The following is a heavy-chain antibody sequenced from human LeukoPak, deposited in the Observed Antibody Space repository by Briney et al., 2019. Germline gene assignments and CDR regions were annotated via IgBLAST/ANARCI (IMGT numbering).Heavy chain of an antibody. J-gene: IGHJ5*02. CDR1: GFTFSLYA. CDR2: LTDSGDAT. CDR3: ARGYSHNSGGWLDP. Sequence: GGSPRLSCAVSGFTFSLYAMSWVRQAPGTGLEWVGSLTDSGDATYYADSVKGRLTISRDNSNSTLYLHISGLRDEDTAVYYCARGYSHNSGGWLDPWGQGTLVTVSS. D-gene: IGHD5-12*01. V-gene: IGHV3-23*01.